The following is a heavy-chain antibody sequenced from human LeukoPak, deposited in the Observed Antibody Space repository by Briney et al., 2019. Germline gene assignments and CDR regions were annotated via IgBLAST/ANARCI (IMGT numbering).Heavy chain of an antibody. CDR2: IYSGGST. CDR1: GFTVSSSY. D-gene: IGHD3-10*01. V-gene: IGHV3-66*02. Sequence: GGSLRLSCAASGFTVSSSYMSWVRQAPGKGLEWVSVIYSGGSTYYADSVKGRFTISRDNSKNTLYLQMNSLRAEDTAVYYCAREQFGELFIGWFDPWGQGTLVTVSS. J-gene: IGHJ5*02. CDR3: AREQFGELFIGWFDP.